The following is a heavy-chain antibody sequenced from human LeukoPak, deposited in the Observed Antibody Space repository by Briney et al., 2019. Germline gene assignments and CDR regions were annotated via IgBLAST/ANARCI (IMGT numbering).Heavy chain of an antibody. CDR1: SGSISSYY. J-gene: IGHJ3*02. Sequence: ETLSLTCTVSSGSISSYYWSWVRQAPGKGLEWVSAISGSGGSTNYAASVKGRFTISRDNSKNTLYLQMNSLRAEDTAVYYCAKELVLLWFGESYDAFDIWGQGTMVTVSS. CDR3: AKELVLLWFGESYDAFDI. CDR2: ISGSGGST. V-gene: IGHV3-23*01. D-gene: IGHD3-10*01.